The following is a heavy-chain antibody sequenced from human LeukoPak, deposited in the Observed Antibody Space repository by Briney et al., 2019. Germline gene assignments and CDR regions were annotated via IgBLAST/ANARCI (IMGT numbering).Heavy chain of an antibody. D-gene: IGHD2-15*01. CDR1: GYNFFAKH. V-gene: IGHV1-2*02. J-gene: IGHJ6*02. CDR2: VFPNNGDR. Sequence: GASVKVSCKASGYNFFAKHIHWVRQAPGQGLEWVGWVFPNNGDRKYAQRFQGRVTMTRDTSISTVYMELSSLRSDDTAVYYCARVGGETSHIKDGMDVWGQGTTVTVSS. CDR3: ARVGGETSHIKDGMDV.